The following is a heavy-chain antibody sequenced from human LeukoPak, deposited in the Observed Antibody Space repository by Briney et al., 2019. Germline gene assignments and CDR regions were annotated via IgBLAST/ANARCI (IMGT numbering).Heavy chain of an antibody. CDR2: IDSGKNT. J-gene: IGHJ4*02. Sequence: GGSLRLSCAVSRLTGSSNYMRWVRQNPGKGLEWVSVIDSGKNTRYADSVKGRFTIPRDDSKNTLYLQMNRLRAEDAAVYYCAGGGNWGQGTLVTVSS. D-gene: IGHD3-16*01. CDR3: AGGGN. V-gene: IGHV3-53*01. CDR1: RLTGSSNY.